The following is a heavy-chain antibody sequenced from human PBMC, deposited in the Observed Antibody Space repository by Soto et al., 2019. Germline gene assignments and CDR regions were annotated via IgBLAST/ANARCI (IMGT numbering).Heavy chain of an antibody. J-gene: IGHJ4*02. D-gene: IGHD1-7*01. CDR3: ARDQEGTIDY. CDR2: SKHSGST. Sequence: QVQLQQWGAGLLKPSETLSLTCAVYGGSFRTFYWSWIRQPPGKGLEWIGESKHSGSTNYNPFLKSRATISLDTSKNQFSLKLTSVTAADTDVYFCARDQEGTIDYWGQGTLVTVSS. V-gene: IGHV4-34*01. CDR1: GGSFRTFY.